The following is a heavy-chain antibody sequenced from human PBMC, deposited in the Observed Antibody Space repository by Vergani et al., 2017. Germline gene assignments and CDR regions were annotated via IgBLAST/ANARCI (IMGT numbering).Heavy chain of an antibody. J-gene: IGHJ3*01. Sequence: QVQLQESGPGLVKPSETLSLTCAVSGYSISSGYYWGWIRQPPGKGLEWVSGINNNGGSTYYADSVKGRFTISRDNSKNTLYLQMTDLRAEDTATYYCAKVCGSTSCPYGGGAFDVWGHGTMVTVSS. V-gene: IGHV4-38-2*01. CDR1: GYSISSGYY. CDR3: AKVCGSTSCPYGGGAFDV. D-gene: IGHD2-2*01. CDR2: INNNGGST.